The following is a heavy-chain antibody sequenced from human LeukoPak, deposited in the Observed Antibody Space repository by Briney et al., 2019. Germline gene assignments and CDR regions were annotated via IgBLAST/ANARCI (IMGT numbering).Heavy chain of an antibody. D-gene: IGHD5-18*01. J-gene: IGHJ3*02. V-gene: IGHV1-2*02. CDR2: INPNSGGT. CDR1: GYTFTGYY. CDR3: ARVWEYSYGHDAFDI. Sequence: ASVKVSCKASGYTFTGYYMHWVRQAPGQGLEWMGWINPNSGGTNYAQKFQGRVTMTRDTSISTAYMELSRLRSDDTAVYYCARVWEYSYGHDAFDIWGQGTMVTVSS.